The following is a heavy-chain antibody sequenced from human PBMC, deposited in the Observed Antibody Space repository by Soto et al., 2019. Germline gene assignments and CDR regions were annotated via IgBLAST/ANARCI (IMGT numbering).Heavy chain of an antibody. Sequence: QVQLVQSGAEEKKPGAAVKVSCEASGYTFASYAIHWVRQAPGQSLEWMGWINLGNVNKKYSPDFQGRVIITRATSANTAYMDLTSLRPDDTAVYYCGRGAVRYADYIPPIDNWGQGTLVTVSS. CDR1: GYTFASYA. V-gene: IGHV1-3*05. J-gene: IGHJ4*02. D-gene: IGHD4-17*01. CDR3: GRGAVRYADYIPPIDN. CDR2: INLGNVNK.